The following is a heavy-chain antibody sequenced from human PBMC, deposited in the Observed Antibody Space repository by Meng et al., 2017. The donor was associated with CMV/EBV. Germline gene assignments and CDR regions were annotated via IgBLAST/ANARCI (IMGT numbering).Heavy chain of an antibody. D-gene: IGHD2-2*02. J-gene: IGHJ5*02. V-gene: IGHV4-39*01. Sequence: SETLSLTCTVSGGSISSSSYYWGWIRQPPGKGLEWIGSIYYSVSTYYNPSLKSRVTISVDTSKNQFSLKLSSVTAADTAVYYCARRIGDIVVVPAAIHASQNWFDPWGQGTLVTVSS. CDR3: ARRIGDIVVVPAAIHASQNWFDP. CDR2: IYYSVST. CDR1: GGSISSSSYY.